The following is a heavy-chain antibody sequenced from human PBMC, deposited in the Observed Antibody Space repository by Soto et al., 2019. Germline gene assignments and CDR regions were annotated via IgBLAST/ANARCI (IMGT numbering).Heavy chain of an antibody. CDR3: AKTATYVVGYDNTGYSSEDY. CDR1: GFTFSDFG. Sequence: VQLVESGGGVVLPGRSVRLSCEVSGFTFSDFGLDWVRQAPGKGLEWVAIISHDGSKRFYADSVKGRFTISRDNSKNTLYLQMSSLRPEDTALYYCAKTATYVVGYDNTGYSSEDYWGHGTLVTVSS. CDR2: ISHDGSKR. J-gene: IGHJ4*01. D-gene: IGHD3-22*01. V-gene: IGHV3-30*18.